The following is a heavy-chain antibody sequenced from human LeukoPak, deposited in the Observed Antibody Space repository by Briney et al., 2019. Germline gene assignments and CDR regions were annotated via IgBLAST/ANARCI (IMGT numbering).Heavy chain of an antibody. CDR3: ARAGSRITMVRGPGILNNWFDP. J-gene: IGHJ5*02. Sequence: GGSLRLSCAASGFTFSSYSMNWVRQAPGKGLEWVSYISSSGSTIYYADSVKGRFTISRDNAKNSLYLQMNSLRAEDTAVYYCARAGSRITMVRGPGILNNWFDPWGQGTLVTVSS. D-gene: IGHD3-10*01. V-gene: IGHV3-48*04. CDR2: ISSSGSTI. CDR1: GFTFSSYS.